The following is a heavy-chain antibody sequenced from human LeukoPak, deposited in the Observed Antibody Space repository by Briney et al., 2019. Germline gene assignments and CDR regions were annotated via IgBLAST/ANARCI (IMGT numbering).Heavy chain of an antibody. D-gene: IGHD3-3*01. CDR1: GGSISSGDYY. CDR2: IYYNGST. CDR3: AREIFGVARKDAFDI. Sequence: PSETLSLTCTVSGGSISSGDYYWSWIRRPPGKGLEWIGYIYYNGSTYYNPSLKSRVTISVDTSKNQFSLKLSSVTAADTAVYYCAREIFGVARKDAFDIWGQGTMVTVSS. J-gene: IGHJ3*02. V-gene: IGHV4-30-4*08.